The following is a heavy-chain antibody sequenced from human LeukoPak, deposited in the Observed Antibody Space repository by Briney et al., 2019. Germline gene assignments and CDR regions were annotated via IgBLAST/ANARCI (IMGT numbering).Heavy chain of an antibody. D-gene: IGHD3-3*01. J-gene: IGHJ4*02. V-gene: IGHV4-59*01. CDR2: IYYSGST. CDR1: GGSISSYY. Sequence: SETLSLTCTVPGGSISSYYWSWIRQPPGKGLEWIGYIYYSGSTNYNPSLKSRVTISVDTSKNQFSLELSSVTAADTAVYYCARVTTYYDFWSGYHQYYFDYWGQGTLVTVSS. CDR3: ARVTTYYDFWSGYHQYYFDY.